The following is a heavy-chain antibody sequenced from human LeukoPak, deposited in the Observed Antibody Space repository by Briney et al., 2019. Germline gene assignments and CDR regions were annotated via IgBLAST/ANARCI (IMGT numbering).Heavy chain of an antibody. J-gene: IGHJ6*02. CDR1: GFTFTSSA. D-gene: IGHD3-9*01. V-gene: IGHV1-58*01. CDR3: ARGLDILTGYSYYYYYYGMDV. Sequence: GASVKVSCKASGFTFTSSAVQWVRQVRGQRLEWIGWIVVGSGNTNYAQKFQERVTITRDMSTSTAYMELSSLRSEDTAVYYCARGLDILTGYSYYYYYYGMDVWGQGTTVTVSS. CDR2: IVVGSGNT.